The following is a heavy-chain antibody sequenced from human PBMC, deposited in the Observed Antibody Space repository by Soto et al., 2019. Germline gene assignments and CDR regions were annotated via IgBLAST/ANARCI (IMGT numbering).Heavy chain of an antibody. D-gene: IGHD3-10*01. CDR3: ARAPRGNYGYPSYFDY. Sequence: SETLSLTCTVSGVSISSGGYYWSWIRQHPGKGLEWIGYIYYSTYYNPSLKSRVTISVDTSKNQFSLKLSSVTAADTAVYYCARAPRGNYGYPSYFDYWGQGTLVTVSS. J-gene: IGHJ4*02. CDR1: GVSISSGGYY. V-gene: IGHV4-31*03. CDR2: IYYST.